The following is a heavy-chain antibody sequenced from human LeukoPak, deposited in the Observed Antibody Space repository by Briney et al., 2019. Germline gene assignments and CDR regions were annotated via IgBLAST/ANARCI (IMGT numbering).Heavy chain of an antibody. J-gene: IGHJ4*02. CDR3: TRGGRNTSYYWYY. Sequence: GGSLRLSCAASELTLSNYCMTWVRQGPGKGLEWVATIKRDGTETYYVDSVRGGFTISIDNAENSVYLRMNSLRDEDTAVYYCTRGGRNTSYYWYYWGQGTLVTVSS. V-gene: IGHV3-7*01. D-gene: IGHD1-26*01. CDR1: ELTLSNYC. CDR2: IKRDGTET.